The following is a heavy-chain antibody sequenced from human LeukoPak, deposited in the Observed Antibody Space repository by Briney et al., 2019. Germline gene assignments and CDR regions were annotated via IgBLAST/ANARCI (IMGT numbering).Heavy chain of an antibody. V-gene: IGHV3-7*01. D-gene: IGHD3-3*01. CDR3: ARERTSTIFGVVISYYFDY. Sequence: GGSLRLSCAASGFTFSDYWMTWVRQAPGKGLEWVANIKRDGSEKYYVDSVKGRLTISRDNAKNSLYLQMNSLRAEDTAVYYCARERTSTIFGVVISYYFDYWGQGTLVTVSS. J-gene: IGHJ4*02. CDR1: GFTFSDYW. CDR2: IKRDGSEK.